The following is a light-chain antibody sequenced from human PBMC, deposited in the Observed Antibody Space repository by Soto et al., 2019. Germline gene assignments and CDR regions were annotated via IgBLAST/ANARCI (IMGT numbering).Light chain of an antibody. CDR1: RSISDW. CDR2: EAS. CDR3: QQSYSRVT. Sequence: DIQMTQSPSSLSPSVGDRVTITCRASRSISDWLAWYQQKPGKAPERLIYEASVLQSGVPSRFSGSRSGTDFTLTISSLQPEDFATYYCQQSYSRVTFGQGTKVDI. J-gene: IGKJ1*01. V-gene: IGKV1-39*01.